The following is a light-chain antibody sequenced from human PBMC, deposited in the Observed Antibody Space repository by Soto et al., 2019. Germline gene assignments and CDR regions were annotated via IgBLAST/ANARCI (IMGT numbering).Light chain of an antibody. CDR1: SSDVGGYNY. J-gene: IGLJ1*01. Sequence: ALTQPPSAFGSPGQSVAISCTGTSSDVGGYNYVSWYQQHPGKAPKLMVYEVNKRPSGVPDRFSGSKSGNTASLTVSGLQAEDEADYYCSSYAGSSNVFGTGTKVTVL. CDR3: SSYAGSSNV. V-gene: IGLV2-8*01. CDR2: EVN.